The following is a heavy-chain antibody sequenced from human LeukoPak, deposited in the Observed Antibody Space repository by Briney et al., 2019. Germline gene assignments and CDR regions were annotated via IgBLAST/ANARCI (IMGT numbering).Heavy chain of an antibody. V-gene: IGHV4-59*01. CDR1: GDSISSNY. D-gene: IGHD6-13*01. Sequence: SETLSCTCTGSGDSISSNYWSWIRQPPGQKLKWIGYIYNTGTTSYNPSLQSRVHISVDTAKSQFSLKVTSVTAADTAVYYCARGSSSWSPDFDYWGQGTLVTVSS. CDR2: IYNTGTT. CDR3: ARGSSSWSPDFDY. J-gene: IGHJ4*02.